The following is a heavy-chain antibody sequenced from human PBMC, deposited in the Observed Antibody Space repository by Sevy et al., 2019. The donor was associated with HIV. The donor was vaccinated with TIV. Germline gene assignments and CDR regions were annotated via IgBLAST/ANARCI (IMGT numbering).Heavy chain of an antibody. CDR3: AKDAYSGITGTLIDY. CDR1: GFTFDDNA. V-gene: IGHV3-9*01. D-gene: IGHD1-7*01. CDR2: ISWNSGSI. J-gene: IGHJ4*02. Sequence: SLRLSCAASGFTFDDNAMHWVLQAPGKDLEWVSGISWNSGSIGYADSVKGRFTISRNNAKNSLYLQMNSLRAEDTALYYCAKDAYSGITGTLIDYWGQGTLVTVSS.